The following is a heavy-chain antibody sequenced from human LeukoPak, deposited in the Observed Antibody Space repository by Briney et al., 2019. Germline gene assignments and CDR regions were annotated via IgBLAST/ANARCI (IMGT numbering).Heavy chain of an antibody. CDR3: ATGASVTTIRLFDY. Sequence: GRSLRLSCAASGFTFSSYGMHWVRQAPGKGLEWVAVISYDGSNKYYADSVKGRFTISRDNSRNMLYLQMNSLRAEDTAVYFCATGASVTTIRLFDYWGQGTLVTVSS. V-gene: IGHV3-30*03. J-gene: IGHJ4*02. D-gene: IGHD3-9*01. CDR2: ISYDGSNK. CDR1: GFTFSSYG.